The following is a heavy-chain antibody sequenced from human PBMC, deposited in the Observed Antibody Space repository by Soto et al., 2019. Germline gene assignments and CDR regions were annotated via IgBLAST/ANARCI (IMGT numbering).Heavy chain of an antibody. V-gene: IGHV2-5*01. CDR3: AHQSRPFAWLTGTNY. Sequence: SGPTLVNPTQTLTLTCTFSGFSLSTSGVGVGWIRQPPGKALEWLALIYWNDDKRYSPSLKSRLTITKDTSKNQVVHTMTNMDPVDTAIYHSAHQSRPFAWLTGTNYWGQGTLVTVSS. CDR1: GFSLSTSGVG. D-gene: IGHD3-9*01. J-gene: IGHJ4*02. CDR2: IYWNDDK.